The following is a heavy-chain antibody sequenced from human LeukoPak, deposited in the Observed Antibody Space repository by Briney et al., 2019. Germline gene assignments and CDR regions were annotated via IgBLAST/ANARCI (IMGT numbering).Heavy chain of an antibody. CDR1: GFTFSSYL. CDR2: INTDGSTT. V-gene: IGHV3-74*01. Sequence: GGSLRLSCVGAGFTFSSYLMVCVRQAPGKGLVWVSRINTDGSTTSYADSVKGRFTFSRDNAKNTLYLQMNSLRAEDTAVYYCTRYLSGGFDSWGQGTLVTVSS. CDR3: TRYLSGGFDS. D-gene: IGHD2-15*01. J-gene: IGHJ4*02.